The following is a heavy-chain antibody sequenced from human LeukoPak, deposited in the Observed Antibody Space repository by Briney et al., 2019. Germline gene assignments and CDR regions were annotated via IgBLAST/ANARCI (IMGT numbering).Heavy chain of an antibody. D-gene: IGHD5-24*01. CDR2: IRSKAYGGTT. Sequence: GGSLRLSCTTSGFTFGDYAMSWFRQAPGNVLEWVGFIRSKAYGGTTEYAASLKGRITISRDDSKTIAYLQMSSLKTEDTAVYYCSRGRRSPDSWGQGTLVTVSS. CDR3: SRGRRSPDS. J-gene: IGHJ5*01. V-gene: IGHV3-49*03. CDR1: GFTFGDYA.